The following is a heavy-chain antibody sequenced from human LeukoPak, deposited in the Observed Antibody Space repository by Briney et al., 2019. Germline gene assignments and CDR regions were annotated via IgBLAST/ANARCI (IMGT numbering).Heavy chain of an antibody. CDR3: ARGDCSGGSCYFDP. V-gene: IGHV3-48*01. J-gene: IGHJ5*02. CDR1: GFTFPSYA. CDR2: ITSSSSII. Sequence: PGRSLRLSCAASGFTFPSYALHWVRQAPGKGLEWVSYITSSSSIIYYADSVKGRFTISRDNAKNSLYLQMNSLRAEDTAVYYCARGDCSGGSCYFDPWGQGTLVTVSS. D-gene: IGHD2-15*01.